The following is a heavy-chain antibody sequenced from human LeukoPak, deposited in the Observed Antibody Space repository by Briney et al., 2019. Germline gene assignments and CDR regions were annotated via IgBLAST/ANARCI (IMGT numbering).Heavy chain of an antibody. CDR3: ARVYSSEDYALHI. D-gene: IGHD6-25*01. CDR1: GFTFSSYS. CDR2: IGISSSPI. Sequence: GGSLRLSCAASGFTFSSYSMNWVRQAPGKGLEWVSHIGISSSPIYYADSVKGRFTISRDNAKNSLYLQVNSLRADDTAVYYCARVYSSEDYALHIWGQGTMVTVSS. V-gene: IGHV3-48*04. J-gene: IGHJ3*02.